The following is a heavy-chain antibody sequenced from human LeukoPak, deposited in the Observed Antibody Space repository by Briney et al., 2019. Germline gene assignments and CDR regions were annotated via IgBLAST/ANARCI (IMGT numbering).Heavy chain of an antibody. CDR1: GFTFRSYW. Sequence: GGSLRLSCAASGFTFRSYWMSWVRQAPGKGLEWVANIKQDGSEKYYVDSVKGRFTISRDNAKNSLYLQMNSLRADDTAVYYCXXVGCSGGSCYLDAFDIWGQGTMVTVSS. V-gene: IGHV3-7*01. D-gene: IGHD2-15*01. J-gene: IGHJ3*02. CDR2: IKQDGSEK. CDR3: XXVGCSGGSCYLDAFDI.